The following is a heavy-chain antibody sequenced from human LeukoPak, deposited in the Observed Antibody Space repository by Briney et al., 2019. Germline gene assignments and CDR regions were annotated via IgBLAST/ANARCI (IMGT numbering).Heavy chain of an antibody. CDR2: INPYSGDT. Sequence: ASVKVSCKASGYTFTGYYVHWVRQAPGQGLEWMGWINPYSGDTNYAQKFQGRVTITRNTSISTAYMELSSLRSEDTAVYYCARVRSGIAADYWGQGTLVTVSS. J-gene: IGHJ4*02. D-gene: IGHD6-13*01. CDR3: ARVRSGIAADY. CDR1: GYTFTGYY. V-gene: IGHV1-2*02.